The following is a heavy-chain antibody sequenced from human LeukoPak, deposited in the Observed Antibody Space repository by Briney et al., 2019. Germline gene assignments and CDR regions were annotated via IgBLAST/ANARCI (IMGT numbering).Heavy chain of an antibody. CDR3: ARGSHYDILTGYWFDY. CDR2: INHSGST. J-gene: IGHJ4*02. D-gene: IGHD3-9*01. Sequence: SETLSLTCAVYGGSFSGYYWSWIRQPPGKGLEWIGEINHSGSTNYNPSLKSRVIISVDTSKNQFSLKLSSVTAADTAVYYCARGSHYDILTGYWFDYWGQGTLVTVSS. CDR1: GGSFSGYY. V-gene: IGHV4-34*01.